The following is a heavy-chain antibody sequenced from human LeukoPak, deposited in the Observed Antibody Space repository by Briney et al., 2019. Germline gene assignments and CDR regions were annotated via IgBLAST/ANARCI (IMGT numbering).Heavy chain of an antibody. V-gene: IGHV3-20*04. CDR2: INWNGGST. CDR3: ARENSGSYYQFDY. J-gene: IGHJ4*02. Sequence: GGSLRLSCAASGFTFSSYSMNWVRQAPGKGLEWVSGINWNGGSTGYADSVKGRFTISRDNAKNSLYLQMNSLRAEDTAVYYCARENSGSYYQFDYWGQGTLVTVSS. D-gene: IGHD1-26*01. CDR1: GFTFSSYS.